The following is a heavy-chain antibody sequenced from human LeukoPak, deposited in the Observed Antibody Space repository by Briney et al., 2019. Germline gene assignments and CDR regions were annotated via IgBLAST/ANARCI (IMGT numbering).Heavy chain of an antibody. D-gene: IGHD3-9*01. CDR3: AKAYYDILTGYYNY. CDR1: GFTFSSYA. J-gene: IGHJ4*02. Sequence: GGSLRLSCAASGFTFSSYAMSWVRQAPGKGLEWVSAISGSGGSTYYADSVKGRFTISRDNSKNTLYLQMNSLRAEDTAVYYCAKAYYDILTGYYNYWGQGTLVTVSS. CDR2: ISGSGGST. V-gene: IGHV3-23*01.